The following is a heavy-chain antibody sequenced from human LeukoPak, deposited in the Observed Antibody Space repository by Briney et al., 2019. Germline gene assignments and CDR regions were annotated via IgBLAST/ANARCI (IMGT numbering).Heavy chain of an antibody. D-gene: IGHD1-14*01. V-gene: IGHV3-53*01. Sequence: VSLRLSCAASGFTVSSNYMSWVRQAPGKGLEWVSALYSGGNTYYADSVRGRFTISRDNSKNTLYLQMNSLRVEDTAVYYCATHLNNKNYFDYWGQGTLVTVSS. CDR3: ATHLNNKNYFDY. J-gene: IGHJ4*02. CDR1: GFTVSSNY. CDR2: LYSGGNT.